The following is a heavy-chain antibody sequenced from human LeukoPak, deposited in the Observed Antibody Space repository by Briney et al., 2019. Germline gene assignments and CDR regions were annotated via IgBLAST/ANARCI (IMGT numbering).Heavy chain of an antibody. Sequence: GGSLRLSCAASGLTFSNTWMNWVRQAPGKGLEWVGRIISKTDGEKKDYAAPVKGRFIISRDDSQDTLYLQMNSLTTEDTGVYYCSRDLRWESLVDYWGQGTLVTVSP. J-gene: IGHJ4*02. CDR1: GLTFSNTW. CDR2: IISKTDGEKK. D-gene: IGHD1-26*01. CDR3: SRDLRWESLVDY. V-gene: IGHV3-15*05.